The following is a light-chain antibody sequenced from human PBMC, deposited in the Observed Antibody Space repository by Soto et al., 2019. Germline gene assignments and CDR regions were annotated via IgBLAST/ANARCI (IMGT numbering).Light chain of an antibody. Sequence: DIQMTQFPSSLSASVGDTVTITCRASQSISLFLNWYQQKPGKAPKLLIYAASTLHSGVPSRFSGSESGTDFTLTISSLQPEDFATYYCHQTDSVPETFGQGTKLEIK. CDR2: AAS. CDR3: HQTDSVPET. V-gene: IGKV1-39*01. CDR1: QSISLF. J-gene: IGKJ1*01.